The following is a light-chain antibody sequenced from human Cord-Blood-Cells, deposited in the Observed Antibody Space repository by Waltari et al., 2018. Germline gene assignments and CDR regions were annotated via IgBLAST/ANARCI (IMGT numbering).Light chain of an antibody. CDR2: EVS. J-gene: IGLJ3*02. V-gene: IGLV2-23*02. CDR3: CSYAGSSTWV. CDR1: SSVVGRYNL. Sequence: QTALPHPAALTGSPGQPITISCIGTSSVVGRYNLVFWYQQHPGKAPKLMIYEVSKRPSGVSNRFSGSKSGNTASLTISGLQAEDEADYYCCSYAGSSTWVFGGGTKLTVL.